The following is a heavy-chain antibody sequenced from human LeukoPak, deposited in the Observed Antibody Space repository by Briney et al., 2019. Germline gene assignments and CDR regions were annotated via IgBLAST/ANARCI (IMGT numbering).Heavy chain of an antibody. Sequence: SQTLSLTCAVSGGSISSGGYSWSWIRQPPGKGLEWIGYIYHSGSTYYNPSLKSRVTISVDRSKNQFSLKLSSVTAADTAVYYCARGGLLYLDPWGQGTLVTVSS. CDR2: IYHSGST. D-gene: IGHD2-2*02. CDR3: ARGGLLYLDP. V-gene: IGHV4-30-2*01. CDR1: GGSISSGGYS. J-gene: IGHJ5*02.